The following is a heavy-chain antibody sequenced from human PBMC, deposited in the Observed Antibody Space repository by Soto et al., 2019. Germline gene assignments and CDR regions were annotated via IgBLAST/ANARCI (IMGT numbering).Heavy chain of an antibody. CDR1: GFSFVDYA. J-gene: IGHJ6*02. CDR2: ISWNSGSI. V-gene: IGHV3-9*01. D-gene: IGHD1-26*01. CDR3: AKDIRHSGSNYNYCGMDV. Sequence: PGGSLRLSCAASGFSFVDYAMHWVRQAPGKGLQWVSTISWNSGSIGYADSVKGRFTISRDNAKNSLYLQMNSLRAEDTALYYCAKDIRHSGSNYNYCGMDVWGQGTTVTVS.